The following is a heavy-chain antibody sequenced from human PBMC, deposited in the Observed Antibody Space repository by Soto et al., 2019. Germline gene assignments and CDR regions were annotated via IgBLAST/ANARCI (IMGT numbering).Heavy chain of an antibody. D-gene: IGHD1-26*01. CDR1: KTTFNNHP. Sequence: QVEVEQSGAEVKRPGSSVKVSCKASKTTFNNHPMNWVRQAPGQGLEWLGGIIPIFDTANYAQKFQGRVTIIADKSTTTAYMELSNLRSDDTAVYYCARPDEGAYGSNHHYYYALDVWGQGTTVTVSS. J-gene: IGHJ6*02. CDR3: ARPDEGAYGSNHHYYYALDV. V-gene: IGHV1-69*06. CDR2: IIPIFDTA.